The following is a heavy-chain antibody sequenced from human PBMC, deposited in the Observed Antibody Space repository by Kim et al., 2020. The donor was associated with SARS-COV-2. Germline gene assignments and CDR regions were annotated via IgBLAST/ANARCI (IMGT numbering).Heavy chain of an antibody. Sequence: ASVKVSCKASGYTFTSYAMHWVRQAPGQRLEWMGWINAGNGNTKYSQKFQGRVTITRDTSASTAYMELSSLRSEDTAVYYCAREGIAAAGTNANNFDYWGQGTLVTVSS. V-gene: IGHV1-3*01. CDR3: AREGIAAAGTNANNFDY. CDR2: INAGNGNT. J-gene: IGHJ4*02. D-gene: IGHD6-13*01. CDR1: GYTFTSYA.